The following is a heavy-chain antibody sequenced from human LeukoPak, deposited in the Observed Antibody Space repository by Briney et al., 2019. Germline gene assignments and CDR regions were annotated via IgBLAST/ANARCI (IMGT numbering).Heavy chain of an antibody. Sequence: GGSLRLSCAPSGFTFSSYWMSWVRQAPGKGLEWVANIKQDGSEKYYVDSVKGRSTISRDNGKNSLYLQMNSLRAEDTAVYYCARKAYGLDVWGKGTTVTVSS. CDR2: IKQDGSEK. V-gene: IGHV3-7*03. CDR1: GFTFSSYW. J-gene: IGHJ6*04. CDR3: ARKAYGLDV.